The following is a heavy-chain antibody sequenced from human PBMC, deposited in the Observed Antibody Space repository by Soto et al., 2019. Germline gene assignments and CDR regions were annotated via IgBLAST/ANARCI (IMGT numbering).Heavy chain of an antibody. CDR2: IKQDGSEK. D-gene: IGHD3-10*01. V-gene: IGHV3-7*01. J-gene: IGHJ6*03. CDR3: ARGKDGRRAGTQPCDMDV. CDR1: GFSFRDYW. Sequence: GGSLRLSCAGSGFSFRDYWMTWVRQAPGKGLDWVANIKQDGSEKYYLDSLKGRFTISRDNAKNSVYLLMNSLRAEDTAVYYCARGKDGRRAGTQPCDMDVPGKGTTVT.